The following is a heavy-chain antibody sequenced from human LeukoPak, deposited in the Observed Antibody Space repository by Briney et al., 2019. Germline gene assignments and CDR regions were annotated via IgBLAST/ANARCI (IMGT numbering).Heavy chain of an antibody. CDR2: ISYDGSNK. V-gene: IGHV3-30*04. CDR3: ASIPGGFGELLWNGQVIFDY. J-gene: IGHJ4*02. CDR1: GFTFSSYA. Sequence: GRSLRLSCAASGFTFSSYAMHWVRQAPGKGLEWVAVISYDGSNKHYADSVKGRFTISRDNSKNTLYLQMNSLRAEDTAVYYCASIPGGFGELLWNGQVIFDYWGQGTLVTVSP. D-gene: IGHD3-10*01.